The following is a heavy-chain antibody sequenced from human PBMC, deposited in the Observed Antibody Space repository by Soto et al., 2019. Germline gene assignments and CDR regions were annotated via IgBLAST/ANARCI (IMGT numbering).Heavy chain of an antibody. D-gene: IGHD3-10*01. CDR1: GYTFTSYG. CDR3: ARVKASLLWCGAKGAFDT. V-gene: IGHV1-18*01. J-gene: IGHJ3*02. Sequence: QVQLVQSGAEVKKTGASVKVSCKASGYTFTSYGISWVRQAPGQGLEWMGWLSAYNGNTNYAQKLQGRVTMTTDTSTSTAYMELRSLRSDDTAVYYCARVKASLLWCGAKGAFDTWGQGTMVTVSS. CDR2: LSAYNGNT.